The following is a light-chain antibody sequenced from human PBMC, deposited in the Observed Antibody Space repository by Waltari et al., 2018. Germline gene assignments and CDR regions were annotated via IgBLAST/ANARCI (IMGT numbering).Light chain of an antibody. CDR2: ANV. V-gene: IGLV1-40*01. Sequence: QSVLTQPPSVSGAPGQRVTISCSGSTSNIGAPYDVHCYQQHPGTAPKLLIFANVHRPSGVPDRFSGSKSGTSASLAITGLQAEDEADYYCQSYDKRLEVIFGGGTKLAVL. CDR1: TSNIGAPYD. J-gene: IGLJ2*01. CDR3: QSYDKRLEVI.